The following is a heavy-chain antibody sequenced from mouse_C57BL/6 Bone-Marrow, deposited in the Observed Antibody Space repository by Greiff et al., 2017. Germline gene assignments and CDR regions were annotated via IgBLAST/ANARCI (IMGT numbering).Heavy chain of an antibody. D-gene: IGHD1-1*01. Sequence: EVKLVESGGGLVQPGGSLKLSCAASGFTFSDYYMYWVRQTPEKRLEWVAYISNGGGSTYYPDTVKGRFTIARDNAKNTLYLQMSRLKSEDTARYYCARGTYYYGSRRYFDVWGTGTTVTVSS. CDR3: ARGTYYYGSRRYFDV. J-gene: IGHJ1*03. CDR1: GFTFSDYY. V-gene: IGHV5-12*01. CDR2: ISNGGGST.